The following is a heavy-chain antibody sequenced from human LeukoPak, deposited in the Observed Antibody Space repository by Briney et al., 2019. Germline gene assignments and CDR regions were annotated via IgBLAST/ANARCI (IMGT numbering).Heavy chain of an antibody. Sequence: HPGRSLRLSCAASGFTFSSYAMHWVRQAPGKGLEWVAVISYDGSNKYYADSVKGRFTISRDNSKNTLYLQMNSLRAEDTAVYYCCRVVVTDNTYCYYYMDVWGKGTTVTVSS. J-gene: IGHJ6*03. V-gene: IGHV3-30*01. CDR1: GFTFSSYA. CDR2: ISYDGSNK. D-gene: IGHD2-21*02. CDR3: CRVVVTDNTYCYYYMDV.